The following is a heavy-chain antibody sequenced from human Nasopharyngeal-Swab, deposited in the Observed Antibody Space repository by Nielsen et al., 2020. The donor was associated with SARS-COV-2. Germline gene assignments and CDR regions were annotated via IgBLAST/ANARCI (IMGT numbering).Heavy chain of an antibody. J-gene: IGHJ3*02. CDR1: GFTFSSYE. Sequence: GESLKISCAASGFTFSSYEMNWVHQAPGKGLEWVSYISSSGSTIFYADSVKGRFTISRDNAKNSLYLQLNSLRAEDTAVYYCAREERIPMIVVVITKAFDIWGQGTMVTVSS. CDR3: AREERIPMIVVVITKAFDI. D-gene: IGHD3-22*01. V-gene: IGHV3-48*03. CDR2: ISSSGSTI.